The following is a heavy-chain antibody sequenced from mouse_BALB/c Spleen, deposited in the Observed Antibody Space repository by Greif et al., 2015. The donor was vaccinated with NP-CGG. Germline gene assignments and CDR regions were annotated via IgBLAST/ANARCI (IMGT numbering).Heavy chain of an antibody. V-gene: IGHV14-3*02. Sequence: VQLQQSGAELVKPGASVKLSCTASGFNIKDTYMHWVKQRTEQGLEWIGRIDPANGNTKYDPKFQGKATITADTSSNTAYLQLSSLTSEDTAVYYCAPYYYGSSVFAYWGQGTLVTVSA. CDR2: IDPANGNT. CDR3: APYYYGSSVFAY. CDR1: GFNIKDTY. J-gene: IGHJ3*01. D-gene: IGHD1-1*01.